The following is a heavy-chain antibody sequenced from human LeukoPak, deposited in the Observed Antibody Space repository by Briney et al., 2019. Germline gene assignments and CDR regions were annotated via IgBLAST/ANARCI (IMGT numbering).Heavy chain of an antibody. Sequence: GGSLRLSCAASGFTFSSYAMHWVRQAPGKGLEWVAVISYDGSNKYYADSVKGRFTISRDNSKNTLYLQMNSLRAEDTAVCYCAREGNYYDSSGYYYVFDYWGQGTLVTVSS. J-gene: IGHJ4*02. CDR1: GFTFSSYA. D-gene: IGHD3-22*01. CDR3: AREGNYYDSSGYYYVFDY. CDR2: ISYDGSNK. V-gene: IGHV3-30*01.